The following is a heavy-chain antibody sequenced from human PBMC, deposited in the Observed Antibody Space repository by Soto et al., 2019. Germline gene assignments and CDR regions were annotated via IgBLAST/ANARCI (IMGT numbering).Heavy chain of an antibody. V-gene: IGHV6-1*01. J-gene: IGHJ4*02. CDR1: GDSVSSNSAG. D-gene: IGHD3-3*01. CDR2: TYYRSRWHN. CDR3: ARDIDFGY. Sequence: SQTLSLMCAISGDSVSSNSAGWNWIRQSPSRGLEWLGRTYYRSRWHNEYGVSVKSRITISPDTSRNQISLQLNSVTPEDTAIYYCARDIDFGYWGRGTQVTVSS.